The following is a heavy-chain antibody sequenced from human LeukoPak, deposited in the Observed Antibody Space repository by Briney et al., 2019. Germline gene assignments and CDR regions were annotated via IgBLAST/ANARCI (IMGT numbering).Heavy chain of an antibody. CDR2: IYYSGST. Sequence: SETLSLTCAVYGGSFSGYYWSWIRQPPGKGLEWIGYIYYSGSTNYNPSLKSRVTISVDTSKNQFSLKLSSVTAADTAVYYCARHLRYYGSGSYYKYAFDIWGQGTKVTVSS. D-gene: IGHD3-10*01. V-gene: IGHV4-59*08. CDR1: GGSFSGYY. CDR3: ARHLRYYGSGSYYKYAFDI. J-gene: IGHJ3*02.